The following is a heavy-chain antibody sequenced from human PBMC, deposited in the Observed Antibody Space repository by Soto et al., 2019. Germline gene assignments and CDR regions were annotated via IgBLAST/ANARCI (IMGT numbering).Heavy chain of an antibody. D-gene: IGHD2-21*02. J-gene: IGHJ4*02. V-gene: IGHV4-34*01. CDR2: INHSGST. CDR3: ARTTAAIHLNY. CDR1: GGSFSGYY. Sequence: PSETLSLTCAVYGGSFSGYYWSWIRQPPGKGLEWIGEINHSGSTNYNPSLKSRVTISVDTSKNQFSLKLSSVTAADTAVYYCARTTAAIHLNYWSQGTLVTVSS.